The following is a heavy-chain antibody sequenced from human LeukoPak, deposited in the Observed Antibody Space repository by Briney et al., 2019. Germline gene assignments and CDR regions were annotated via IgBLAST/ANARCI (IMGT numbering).Heavy chain of an antibody. J-gene: IGHJ5*02. CDR3: ARDSYGYSSGWSHWFDP. D-gene: IGHD6-19*01. CDR1: GGSISVYY. V-gene: IGHV4-59*01. CDR2: IYYSGGT. Sequence: SETLSLTCTVSGGSISVYYWSWIRQPPGKGLEWIGYIYYSGGTNYSPSLKSRVTISVDTSKNQFSLKLSSVTAADTAVYYCARDSYGYSSGWSHWFDPWGQGTLVTVSS.